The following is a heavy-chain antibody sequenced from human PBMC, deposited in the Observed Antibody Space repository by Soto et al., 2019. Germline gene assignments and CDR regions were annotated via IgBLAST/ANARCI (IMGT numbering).Heavy chain of an antibody. Sequence: RASVKVSCKASGGTFSSYAISWVRQAPGQGLEWMGGIIPIFGTANYAQKFQGRVTITADESTSTAYMELSSLRSEDTAVYYCARGSAHYYYYYGMDVWGQGTTVTVSS. CDR2: IIPIFGTA. CDR1: GGTFSSYA. CDR3: ARGSAHYYYYYGMDV. V-gene: IGHV1-69*13. J-gene: IGHJ6*02.